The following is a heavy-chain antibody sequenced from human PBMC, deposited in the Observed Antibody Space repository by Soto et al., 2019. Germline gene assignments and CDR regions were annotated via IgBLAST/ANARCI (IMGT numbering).Heavy chain of an antibody. CDR2: INPNSGGT. J-gene: IGHJ6*02. D-gene: IGHD3-10*01. V-gene: IGHV1-2*04. Sequence: ASVKVSCKASGYTFTGYYMHWVRQAPGQGLEWMGWINPNSGGTNYAQKFQGWVTMTRDTSISTAYMELSRLRSDDTAVYYCARDLQRITMVRGVILGMDVWGQGTTVTVSS. CDR1: GYTFTGYY. CDR3: ARDLQRITMVRGVILGMDV.